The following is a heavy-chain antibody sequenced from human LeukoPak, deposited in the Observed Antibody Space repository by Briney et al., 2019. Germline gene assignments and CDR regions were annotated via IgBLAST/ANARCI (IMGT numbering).Heavy chain of an antibody. Sequence: SVKVSCKASGYTFTGYYMHWVRQAPGQGLEWMGWINPNSGGTNYAQKFQGRVTMTRDTSISTAYMELSRLRSDDTAVYYCARDLDRYCSSTSCYTGAFDIRGQGTMVTVSS. CDR1: GYTFTGYY. D-gene: IGHD2-2*02. J-gene: IGHJ3*02. CDR3: ARDLDRYCSSTSCYTGAFDI. V-gene: IGHV1-2*02. CDR2: INPNSGGT.